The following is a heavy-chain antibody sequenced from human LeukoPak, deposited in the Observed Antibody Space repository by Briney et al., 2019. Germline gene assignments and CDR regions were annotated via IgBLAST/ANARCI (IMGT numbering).Heavy chain of an antibody. Sequence: PGGSLRLSCAASGFTFSSYPLHWVRQAPGKGLEWVSRINIAGSVTTYADSVKGRFTISRDNAKKTLYLQMNGLRAEDTAVYYCARDMVDWGQGTLVTVSS. CDR1: GFTFSSYP. CDR3: ARDMVD. D-gene: IGHD2-15*01. V-gene: IGHV3-74*01. J-gene: IGHJ4*02. CDR2: INIAGSVT.